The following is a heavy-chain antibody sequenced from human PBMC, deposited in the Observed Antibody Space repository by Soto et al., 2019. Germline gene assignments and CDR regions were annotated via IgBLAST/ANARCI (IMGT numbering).Heavy chain of an antibody. J-gene: IGHJ4*02. CDR2: MQPNSGNT. Sequence: ASGKVSCKASGYTFTTYDINWVRQATGQGLEWMGWMQPNSGNTGYAQNFQGRVTLTRDTSISTAYMELSSLRSEDTAVYYCAKTVPGGGSDLDYGGKGTWVTVS. V-gene: IGHV1-8*01. CDR3: AKTVPGGGSDLDY. D-gene: IGHD2-8*02. CDR1: GYTFTTYD.